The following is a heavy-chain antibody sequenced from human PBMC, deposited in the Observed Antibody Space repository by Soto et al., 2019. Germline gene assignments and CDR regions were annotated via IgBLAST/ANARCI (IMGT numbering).Heavy chain of an antibody. J-gene: IGHJ6*02. CDR2: MSYDGGNE. V-gene: IGHV3-30-3*01. CDR3: ATDGYGGSWDV. D-gene: IGHD5-12*01. CDR1: RFTFSTYA. Sequence: QVQLVESGGGVVQPGRSLRLSCAASRFTFSTYAMDWVRQAPGKGLEWVAVMSYDGGNEYYADSVKGRFTVSRDKSKNTLYLQMNSLRPEDTAVYYCATDGYGGSWDVWGQGTTVTVSS.